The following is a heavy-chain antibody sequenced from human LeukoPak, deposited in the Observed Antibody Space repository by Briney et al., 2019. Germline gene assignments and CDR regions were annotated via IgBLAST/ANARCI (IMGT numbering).Heavy chain of an antibody. CDR3: ARDHFGYYYYYGMDV. CDR1: GFTVSSNY. CDR2: IYSGGST. J-gene: IGHJ6*02. Sequence: HPGGSPRLSCAASGFTVSSNYMSWVRQAPGKGLEWVSVIYSGGSTYYADSVKGRFTISRDNSKNTLYLQMNSLRAEDTAVYYCARDHFGYYYYYGMDVWGQGTTVTVSS. D-gene: IGHD3-3*01. V-gene: IGHV3-66*01.